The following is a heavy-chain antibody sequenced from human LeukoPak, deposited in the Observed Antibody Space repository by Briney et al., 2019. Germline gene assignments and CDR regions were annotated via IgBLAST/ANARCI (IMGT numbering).Heavy chain of an antibody. V-gene: IGHV1-58*01. J-gene: IGHJ3*02. CDR3: AASVLTDAFDI. CDR1: GFTFTSSA. D-gene: IGHD3-10*01. Sequence: SVKVSCKASGFTFTSSAVQWVRLARGQRLEWIGWIVVGSGNTNYAQKFQERVTITRDMSTTTAYMELSSLRSEDTAVYYCAASVLTDAFDIWGQGTMVTVSP. CDR2: IVVGSGNT.